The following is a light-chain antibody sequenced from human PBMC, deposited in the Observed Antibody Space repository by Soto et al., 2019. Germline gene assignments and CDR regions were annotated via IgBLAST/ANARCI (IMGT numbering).Light chain of an antibody. Sequence: EIVLTQSPGTLSLSPGERATLSCRASQSVSSSYLAWYQQKPGQAPRLLIYDASSRATGIPDRFSGSGSGTDFTLTISRLDPEDVGIYYCMQSTQLPPTFGQGTRLEIK. CDR1: QSVSSSY. CDR2: DAS. V-gene: IGKV3D-20*02. J-gene: IGKJ5*01. CDR3: MQSTQLPPT.